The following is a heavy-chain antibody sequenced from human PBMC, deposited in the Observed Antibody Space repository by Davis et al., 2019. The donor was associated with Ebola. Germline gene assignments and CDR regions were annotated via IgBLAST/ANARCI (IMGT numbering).Heavy chain of an antibody. D-gene: IGHD5-12*01. CDR2: INPNDGRT. CDR3: TTPGGQDSGYDVFDI. J-gene: IGHJ3*02. Sequence: ASVKVSCKASGYTFTNYYMHWVRQAPAQGLEWVGMINPNDGRTIYVQKFQGRVTVTRDTSTTTVYMDLSSLRSEDTALYYCTTPGGQDSGYDVFDIWGQGTMVTVSS. V-gene: IGHV1-46*03. CDR1: GYTFTNYY.